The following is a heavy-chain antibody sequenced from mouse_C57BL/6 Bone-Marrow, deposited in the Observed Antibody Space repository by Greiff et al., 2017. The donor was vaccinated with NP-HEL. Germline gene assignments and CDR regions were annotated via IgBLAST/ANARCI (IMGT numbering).Heavy chain of an antibody. CDR2: INPSNGGT. V-gene: IGHV1-53*01. CDR1: GYTFTSYW. Sequence: VQRVESGTELVKPGASVKLSCKASGYTFTSYWMHWVKQRPGQGLEWIGNINPSNGGTNYNEKFKSKATLTVDKSSSTAYMQLSSLTSEDSAVYYCARRDGGNYFDYWGQGTTLTVSS. CDR3: ARRDGGNYFDY. J-gene: IGHJ2*01. D-gene: IGHD3-3*01.